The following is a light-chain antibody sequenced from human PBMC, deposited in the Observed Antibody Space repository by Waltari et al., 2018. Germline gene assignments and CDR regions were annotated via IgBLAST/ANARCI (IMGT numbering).Light chain of an antibody. CDR1: QSVSRS. Sequence: CRASQSVSRSLAWYQQKPGQAPKLLIYGAATRATGIPDRFTGSGSGTDFSLTISSLEPEDFAIYFCQHYVRLPATFGQGTKVEIK. J-gene: IGKJ1*01. CDR2: GAA. CDR3: QHYVRLPAT. V-gene: IGKV3-20*01.